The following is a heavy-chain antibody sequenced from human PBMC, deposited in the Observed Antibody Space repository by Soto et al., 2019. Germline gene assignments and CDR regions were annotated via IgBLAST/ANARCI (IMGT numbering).Heavy chain of an antibody. J-gene: IGHJ4*01. Sequence: LRLSCAASGFPFINFAMSWVRQSPGKGLEWVSAISGGGTATWYADSVRGRFTISRDNSKNTVYLQMNSLRAEDTAVYYCAKFGASGSYFQFDYWGHGTLVTVSS. CDR2: ISGGGTAT. D-gene: IGHD3-10*01. V-gene: IGHV3-23*01. CDR3: AKFGASGSYFQFDY. CDR1: GFPFINFA.